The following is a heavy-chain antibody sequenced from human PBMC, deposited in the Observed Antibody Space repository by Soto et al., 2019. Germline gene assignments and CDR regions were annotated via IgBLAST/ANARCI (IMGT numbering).Heavy chain of an antibody. V-gene: IGHV1-18*04. CDR1: GYTFTSYG. CDR2: ISAYNGNT. Sequence: ASVKVSCKASGYTFTSYGISWVRQAPGQGLEWMGWISAYNGNTNYAQKLQGRVTMTTDTSTSTAYMELRSLRSDDTAVYYCARVGIQLWSNTVVHYGMDVWGQGTTVTVSS. J-gene: IGHJ6*02. D-gene: IGHD5-18*01. CDR3: ARVGIQLWSNTVVHYGMDV.